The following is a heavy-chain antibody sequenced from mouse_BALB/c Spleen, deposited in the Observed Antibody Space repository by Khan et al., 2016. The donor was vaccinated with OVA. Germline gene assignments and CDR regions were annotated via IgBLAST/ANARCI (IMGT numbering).Heavy chain of an antibody. V-gene: IGHV5-6*01. D-gene: IGHD1-1*01. J-gene: IGHJ3*01. Sequence: EVQGVESGGDLVKPGGSLKLSCAASGFTFSTYGMSWVRQTPDKRLEWVATISSGGSYTYYPDSVKGRFTIYRANAKNTLYLQMSSLKSEYIAIYYCTRLAYYYDSEGFAYWGQGTLVTVST. CDR1: GFTFSTYG. CDR2: ISSGGSYT. CDR3: TRLAYYYDSEGFAY.